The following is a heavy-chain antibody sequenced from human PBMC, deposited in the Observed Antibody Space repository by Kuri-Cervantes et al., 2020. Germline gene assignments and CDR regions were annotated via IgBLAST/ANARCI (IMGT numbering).Heavy chain of an antibody. V-gene: IGHV3-13*01. D-gene: IGHD5-24*01. J-gene: IGHJ4*02. CDR1: GFTFSSYD. CDR3: ARGDGYNPDAFDY. Sequence: GGSLRLSCAASGFTFSSYDMHWVRQATGKGLEWVSSIGTAGDTYYPGSVKGRFTISRENAKNSLYLHMNSLRAGDTAVYYCARGDGYNPDAFDYWGQGTLVTVSS. CDR2: IGTAGDT.